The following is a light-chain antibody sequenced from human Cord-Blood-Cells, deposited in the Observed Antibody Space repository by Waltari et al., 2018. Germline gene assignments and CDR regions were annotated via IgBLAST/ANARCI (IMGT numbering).Light chain of an antibody. CDR2: EGS. V-gene: IGLV2-23*01. CDR3: CSYAGSSTYWV. Sequence: QSARTQPASVSGSPGQSITIACTGTSSDVGCYNLVSWYQQHPGKAPKLMIYEGSKRASGVSNRISGSKSGNTASLTISGLQAEDEADYYCCSYAGSSTYWVFGGGTKLTVL. J-gene: IGLJ3*02. CDR1: SSDVGCYNL.